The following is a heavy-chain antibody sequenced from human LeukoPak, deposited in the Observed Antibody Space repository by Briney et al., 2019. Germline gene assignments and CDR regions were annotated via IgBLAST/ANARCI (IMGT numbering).Heavy chain of an antibody. V-gene: IGHV3-30*18. CDR1: GFTFSSYG. CDR3: AKDETRDAYNLGATDY. Sequence: PGRSLRLSCAACGFTFSSYGMHWLRQAPGKGLEWVAVLSYDGCNKYYVDSLKGRFTISRDNSKNTLFLQMNSLRAEDTAVYYCAKDETRDAYNLGATDYWGQGTLVTVSS. CDR2: LSYDGCNK. J-gene: IGHJ4*02. D-gene: IGHD5-24*01.